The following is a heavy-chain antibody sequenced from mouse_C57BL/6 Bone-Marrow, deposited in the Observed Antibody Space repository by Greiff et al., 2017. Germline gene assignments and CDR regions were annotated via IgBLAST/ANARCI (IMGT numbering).Heavy chain of an antibody. CDR2: ISDGGSYT. V-gene: IGHV5-4*03. J-gene: IGHJ4*01. CDR1: GFTFSIYA. D-gene: IGHD2-12*01. Sequence: EVMLVESGGGLVKPGGSLKLSCAASGFTFSIYAMSWVRQTPEKRLEWVATISDGGSYTYYPDNVKGRFTISRDNAKNNLYLQMSPLKSEDTAMYYCARPDYSFYAMDYWGQGTSVTVSS. CDR3: ARPDYSFYAMDY.